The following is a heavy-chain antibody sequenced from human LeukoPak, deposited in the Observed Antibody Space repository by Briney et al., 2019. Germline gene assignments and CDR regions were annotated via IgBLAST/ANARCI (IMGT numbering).Heavy chain of an antibody. CDR3: ARVDPDSSSTLEVFDY. CDR1: GGSISSYY. J-gene: IGHJ4*02. Sequence: SETLSLTCTVSGGSISSYYWSWLRQPPGKGLEWIGYIYYSGSTNYNPSLKSRVTISVDTSKNQFSLKLSSVTAADTAVYYCARVDPDSSSTLEVFDYWGQGALVTVSS. CDR2: IYYSGST. D-gene: IGHD6-6*01. V-gene: IGHV4-59*01.